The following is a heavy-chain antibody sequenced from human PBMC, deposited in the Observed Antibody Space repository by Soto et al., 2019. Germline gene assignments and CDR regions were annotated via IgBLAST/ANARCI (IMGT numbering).Heavy chain of an antibody. CDR3: ARSHCSSTSCYLPRDY. D-gene: IGHD2-2*01. V-gene: IGHV3-33*01. Sequence: SLRLSCAASGFTFSSYGMHWVRQAPGKGLEWVAVIWYDGSNKYYADSVKGRFTISRDNSKNTLYLQMNSLRAEDTAVYYCARSHCSSTSCYLPRDYWGQGTLVTVSS. CDR2: IWYDGSNK. J-gene: IGHJ4*02. CDR1: GFTFSSYG.